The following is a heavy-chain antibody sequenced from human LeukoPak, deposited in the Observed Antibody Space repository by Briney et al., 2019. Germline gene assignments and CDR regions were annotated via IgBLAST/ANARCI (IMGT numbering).Heavy chain of an antibody. CDR2: IIPNSGGT. D-gene: IGHD3-10*01. Sequence: ASVKVSCKASGGTFSSYAISWVRQAPGQGLEWMGGIIPNSGGTNYAQKFQGRVTMTRDTSISTAYMELSRLRSDDTAVYYCARVLWFGENWFDPWGQGTLVTVSS. J-gene: IGHJ5*02. CDR1: GGTFSSYA. CDR3: ARVLWFGENWFDP. V-gene: IGHV1-2*02.